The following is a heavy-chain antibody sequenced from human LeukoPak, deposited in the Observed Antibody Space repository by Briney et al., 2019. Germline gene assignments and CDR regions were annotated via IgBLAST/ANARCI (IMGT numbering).Heavy chain of an antibody. CDR1: GGSMSSTSYY. D-gene: IGHD6-19*01. J-gene: IGHJ4*02. CDR2: IYYSGST. Sequence: PSETLSLTCTVSGGSMSSTSYYWGWIRQPPGKGLEWIGYIYYSGSTYYNLSLKSRVTISVDMSKNHFSLRLRSVTAADTAMYYCARGTLYRGWSYYLDFWGQGSQVTVSS. V-gene: IGHV4-39*07. CDR3: ARGTLYRGWSYYLDF.